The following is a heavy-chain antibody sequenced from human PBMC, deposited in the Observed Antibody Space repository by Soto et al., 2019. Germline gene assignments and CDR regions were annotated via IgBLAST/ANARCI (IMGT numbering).Heavy chain of an antibody. V-gene: IGHV4-59*01. CDR2: IYYSGST. CDR1: GGSISSYY. Sequence: SETLSLTCTVSGGSISSYYWSWIRQPPGKGLEWIGYIYYSGSTNYNPSLKSRVTISVDTSKNQFSLKLSSVTAADTAVYYCARDSSGYSYGYFDYWGQGTLGTVS. D-gene: IGHD5-18*01. CDR3: ARDSSGYSYGYFDY. J-gene: IGHJ4*02.